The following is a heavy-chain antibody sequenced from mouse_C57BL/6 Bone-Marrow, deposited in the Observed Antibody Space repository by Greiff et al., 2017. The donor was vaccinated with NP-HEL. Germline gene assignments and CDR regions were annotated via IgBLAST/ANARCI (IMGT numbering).Heavy chain of an antibody. Sequence: VQLQQSGPVLVKPGASVKMSCKASGYTFTDYYMNWVKQSHGKSLEWIGVINPYNGGTSYNQKFKGKATLTVDKSSSTAYMELNSLTSEDSAVYYCARWRHGYPWYFDVWGTGTTVTVSS. CDR3: ARWRHGYPWYFDV. V-gene: IGHV1-19*01. CDR2: INPYNGGT. CDR1: GYTFTDYY. D-gene: IGHD2-2*01. J-gene: IGHJ1*03.